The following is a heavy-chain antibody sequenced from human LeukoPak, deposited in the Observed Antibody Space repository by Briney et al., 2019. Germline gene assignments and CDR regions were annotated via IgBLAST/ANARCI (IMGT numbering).Heavy chain of an antibody. CDR3: ARVLQYYDSLYDY. Sequence: GSSVKVSCKASGGTFSSYAISWVRQAPGQGLEWMGWISAYNGNTNYAQKLQGRVTMTTDTSTSTAYMELRSLRSDDTAVYYCARVLQYYDSLYDYWGQGTLVTVSS. CDR2: ISAYNGNT. V-gene: IGHV1-18*01. D-gene: IGHD3-22*01. J-gene: IGHJ4*02. CDR1: GGTFSSYA.